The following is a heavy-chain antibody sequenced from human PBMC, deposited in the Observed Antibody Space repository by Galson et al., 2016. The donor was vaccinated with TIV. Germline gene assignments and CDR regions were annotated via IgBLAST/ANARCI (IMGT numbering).Heavy chain of an antibody. V-gene: IGHV1-69*02. CDR1: GGTFSSFT. Sequence: SVKVFCKASGGTFSSFTISWVRQAPGQGLEWMGRIIPILGIANYAQKFQGRLSIIADKSTSTAYMEMSSLRSEDTAVYYCASDHEGDSWSGSYRVGYYNFMDVWGKGTTVTVSS. CDR3: ASDHEGDSWSGSYRVGYYNFMDV. CDR2: IIPILGIA. J-gene: IGHJ6*03. D-gene: IGHD3-3*01.